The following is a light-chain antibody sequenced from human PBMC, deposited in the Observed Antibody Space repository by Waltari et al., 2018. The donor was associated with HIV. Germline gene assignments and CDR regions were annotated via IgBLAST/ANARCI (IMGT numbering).Light chain of an antibody. CDR2: EVS. CDR3: SSYTSSNTLR. Sequence: QSALTQPASVSGSPGQSITISCTGTSSDVGGYKYVSWYQQHPGKAPRLMIYEVSNRPSGGSNRFSGSKSGATASLTISGLQAEDEAAYYCSSYTSSNTLRFGGGTKLTVL. J-gene: IGLJ2*01. V-gene: IGLV2-14*01. CDR1: SSDVGGYKY.